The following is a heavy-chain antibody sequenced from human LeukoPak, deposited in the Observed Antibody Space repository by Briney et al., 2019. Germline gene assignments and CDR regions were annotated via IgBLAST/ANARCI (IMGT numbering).Heavy chain of an antibody. J-gene: IGHJ4*02. CDR3: IRSGGWPGF. Sequence: PGGSLRLSCEASEFIVSSYWMHWVRQAPGKGLVWVSRIDDDGSATAYADSVKGRFIISRDDAKNTVYLQMNSLRAEDTAMYYCIRSGGWPGFWGQGTLVTVSS. CDR1: EFIVSSYW. D-gene: IGHD6-19*01. CDR2: IDDDGSAT. V-gene: IGHV3-74*01.